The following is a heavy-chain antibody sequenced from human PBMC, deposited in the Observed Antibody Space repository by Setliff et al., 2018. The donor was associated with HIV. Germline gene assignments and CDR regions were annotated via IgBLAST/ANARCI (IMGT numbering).Heavy chain of an antibody. Sequence: SETLSLTCTVSGGSISSYYWSWIRQSPGKGLEWIGFIYYSGSTNYNPSLKSRVTISVETSTNQFSLKLSSVTAADTAVYYCALGSSGYPFDHWGQGTLVTVSS. D-gene: IGHD3-22*01. J-gene: IGHJ4*02. CDR2: IYYSGST. V-gene: IGHV4-59*08. CDR3: ALGSSGYPFDH. CDR1: GGSISSYY.